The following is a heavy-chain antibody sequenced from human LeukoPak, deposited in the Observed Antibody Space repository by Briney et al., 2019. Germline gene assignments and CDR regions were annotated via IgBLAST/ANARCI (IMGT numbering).Heavy chain of an antibody. Sequence: GESLTISCKASGYTFNTYWIGWVRQKPGKRLEWMAIVYPGDSHTRYSPSFQGHFTISADKTVTTAYLQWSSLEASDTAVYYCARLSGGSWANTEYFPDWGQGTLVIVSS. CDR3: ARLSGGSWANTEYFPD. V-gene: IGHV5-51*01. J-gene: IGHJ1*01. CDR1: GYTFNTYW. D-gene: IGHD7-27*01. CDR2: VYPGDSHT.